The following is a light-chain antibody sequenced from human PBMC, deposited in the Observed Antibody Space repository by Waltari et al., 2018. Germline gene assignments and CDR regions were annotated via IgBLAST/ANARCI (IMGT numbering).Light chain of an antibody. Sequence: EIVMTQSPAHLSVSPGERATLSCRASQSVSTTLAWYQQKPGQAPRLLIYGASTRATGIPARFSGSGSGTEFTLTISSLQSADFAIYYCQQFDNWSFGQGTKLEIK. CDR3: QQFDNWS. J-gene: IGKJ2*01. V-gene: IGKV3-15*01. CDR1: QSVSTT. CDR2: GAS.